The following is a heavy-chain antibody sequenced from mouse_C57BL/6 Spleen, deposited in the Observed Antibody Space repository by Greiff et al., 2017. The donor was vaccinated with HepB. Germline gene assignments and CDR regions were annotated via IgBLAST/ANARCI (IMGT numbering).Heavy chain of an antibody. D-gene: IGHD1-1*01. V-gene: IGHV1-50*01. Sequence: QVQLQQPGAELVKPGASVKLSCKASGYTFTSYWMQWVKQRPGQGLEWIGEIDPSDSYTNYNQKFKGKATLTVDTSSSTAYMQLSSLTSEDSAVYYCARWGVTTVVADYWGQGTTLTVSS. J-gene: IGHJ2*01. CDR2: IDPSDSYT. CDR1: GYTFTSYW. CDR3: ARWGVTTVVADY.